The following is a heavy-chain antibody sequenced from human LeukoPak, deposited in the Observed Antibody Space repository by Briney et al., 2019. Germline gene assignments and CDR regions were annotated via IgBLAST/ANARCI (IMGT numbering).Heavy chain of an antibody. V-gene: IGHV3-21*01. CDR3: ARAGRRALLWFGELGCWFDP. CDR1: GFTFSSYS. D-gene: IGHD3-10*01. CDR2: ISTSSIYI. J-gene: IGHJ5*02. Sequence: PGGSLRLSCAASGFTFSSYSMNWVRQAPGKGLEWVSSISTSSIYIYYADSVKGRFTISRDNAKNSLYLQMNSLRAEDTAVYYCARAGRRALLWFGELGCWFDPWGQGTLVTVSS.